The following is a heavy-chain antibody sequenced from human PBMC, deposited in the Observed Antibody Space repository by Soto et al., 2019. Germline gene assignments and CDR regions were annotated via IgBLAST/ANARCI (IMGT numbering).Heavy chain of an antibody. D-gene: IGHD2-15*01. J-gene: IGHJ4*02. CDR2: ISAYKGNT. V-gene: IGHV1-18*04. CDR1: GYTFTSYG. Sequence: ASVKVSCKASGYTFTSYGISWVRQAPGQGLEWMGWISAYKGNTNYAQKLQGRVTMTTDTSTSTAYMELRSLRSDDTAVYYCARDVMRYCSGGSCYRFDYWGQGTLVTVSS. CDR3: ARDVMRYCSGGSCYRFDY.